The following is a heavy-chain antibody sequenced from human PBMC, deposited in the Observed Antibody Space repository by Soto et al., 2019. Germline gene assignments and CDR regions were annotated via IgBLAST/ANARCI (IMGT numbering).Heavy chain of an antibody. CDR3: ARGDPGGSGSPASYYYSGLDV. V-gene: IGHV3-23*01. D-gene: IGHD3-10*01. J-gene: IGHJ6*02. CDR1: GFTFSSYA. CDR2: VSAGGDMT. Sequence: DVQLLESGGHLVQPGGSLRLSCAASGFTFSSYAMSWVRQAPGKGLEWVSSVSAGGDMTYYSDSVKGRFTISRDNSNNALFLQRNSLRIEDTALYYCARGDPGGSGSPASYYYSGLDVWGQGTTVTVS.